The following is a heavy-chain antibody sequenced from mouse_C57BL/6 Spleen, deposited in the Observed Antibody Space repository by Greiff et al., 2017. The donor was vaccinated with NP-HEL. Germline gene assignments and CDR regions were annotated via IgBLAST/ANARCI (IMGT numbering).Heavy chain of an antibody. V-gene: IGHV1-54*01. J-gene: IGHJ3*01. Sequence: VQLQQSGAELVRPGTSVKVSCKASGYAFTNYLIEWVKQRPGQGLEWIGVINPGSGGTNYNEKFKGKATLTADKSSSTAYMQLSSLTSEDSAVYFCARSFNLAWFAYWGQGTLVTVSA. CDR1: GYAFTNYL. D-gene: IGHD4-1*02. CDR2: INPGSGGT. CDR3: ARSFNLAWFAY.